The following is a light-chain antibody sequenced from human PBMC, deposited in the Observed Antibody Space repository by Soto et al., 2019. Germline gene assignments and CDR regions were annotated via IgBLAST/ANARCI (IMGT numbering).Light chain of an antibody. Sequence: QSALTQPRSVSGSPGQSVTISCTGTSSDVGAYNYVSWYQQQHPGKAPKLMIYDVSQRPSGVPDRFSGSKSGNTASLTISGLQADDDADYFCCSYAGSYSWVFGGGTKLTVL. CDR3: CSYAGSYSWV. CDR2: DVS. CDR1: SSDVGAYNY. V-gene: IGLV2-11*01. J-gene: IGLJ3*02.